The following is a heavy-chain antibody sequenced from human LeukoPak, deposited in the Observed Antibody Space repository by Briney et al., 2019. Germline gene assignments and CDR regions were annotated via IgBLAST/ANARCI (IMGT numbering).Heavy chain of an antibody. Sequence: GGSLRLSCAASGFTFSSYSMNWVRQAPGKGLEWVSYISSSSSTIYYADSVKGRFTISRDNAKNSLYLQMNSLRAEDTAVYYCARVFGGGYYYYMDVWGKGTTVTISS. D-gene: IGHD3-16*01. J-gene: IGHJ6*03. CDR1: GFTFSSYS. CDR2: ISSSSSTI. CDR3: ARVFGGGYYYYMDV. V-gene: IGHV3-48*01.